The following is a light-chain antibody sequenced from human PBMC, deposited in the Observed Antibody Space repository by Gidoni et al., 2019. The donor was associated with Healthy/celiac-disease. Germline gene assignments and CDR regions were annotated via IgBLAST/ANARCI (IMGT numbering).Light chain of an antibody. CDR2: GAS. Sequence: EIVLPQSPGTLSLSPGERATLSCRASQSVSSSYLAWYQQKPGQAPRLLIYGASSRATGIPDRFSGSGSGTDFTITISRLEPEDVAVYYCQQYGSSPWTFGQGTKVEIK. CDR3: QQYGSSPWT. V-gene: IGKV3-20*01. J-gene: IGKJ1*01. CDR1: QSVSSSY.